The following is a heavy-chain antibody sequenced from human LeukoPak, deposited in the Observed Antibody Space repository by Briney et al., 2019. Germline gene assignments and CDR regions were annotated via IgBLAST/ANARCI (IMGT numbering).Heavy chain of an antibody. Sequence: PGGSLRLSCAASGFTFSSYWMSWVRQAPGKGLEWVANIKEDGSKKYHVDSVKGRFTISRDNAKNSLYLEMNSLGAEGTAVYYCVMGGTFDIWGQGTMVTVSS. CDR3: VMGGTFDI. D-gene: IGHD2-15*01. CDR2: IKEDGSKK. V-gene: IGHV3-7*01. J-gene: IGHJ3*02. CDR1: GFTFSSYW.